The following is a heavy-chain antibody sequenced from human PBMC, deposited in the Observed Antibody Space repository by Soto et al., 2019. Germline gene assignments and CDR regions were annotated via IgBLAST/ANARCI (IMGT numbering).Heavy chain of an antibody. Sequence: PGGSLRLSCAASGFTFSNAWMNWVRQAPGKGLEWVGRIKSKTDGGTTDYAAPVKGRFTISRDDSKNTLYLQMNSLKTEDTAVYYCTTDNYDSSGYYYGYFDYWGQGTLVTVSS. J-gene: IGHJ4*02. CDR3: TTDNYDSSGYYYGYFDY. D-gene: IGHD3-22*01. CDR1: GFTFSNAW. V-gene: IGHV3-15*07. CDR2: IKSKTDGGTT.